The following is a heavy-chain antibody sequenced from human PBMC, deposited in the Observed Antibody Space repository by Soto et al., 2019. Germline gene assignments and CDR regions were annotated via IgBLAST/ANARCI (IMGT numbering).Heavy chain of an antibody. J-gene: IGHJ6*03. CDR2: MNPNSGNT. V-gene: IGHV1-8*01. CDR1: GYTFTSYD. CDR3: ARGLRSGIYRYMDV. Sequence: QVQLVQSGAEVKKPGASVKVSCKASGYTFTSYDINWVRQATGQGLEWMGWMNPNSGNTGYAQKFQGGVTMTRNSSISTAYMELSSLRSEDTAVYYCARGLRSGIYRYMDVWGKGTTVTVSS. D-gene: IGHD3-10*01.